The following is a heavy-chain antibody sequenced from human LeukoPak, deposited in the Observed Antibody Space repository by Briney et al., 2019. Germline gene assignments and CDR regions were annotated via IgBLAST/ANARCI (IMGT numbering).Heavy chain of an antibody. J-gene: IGHJ4*02. CDR3: ARAGIFGYFDY. V-gene: IGHV3-53*01. CDR1: GFTVSSNY. CDR2: IYSGGST. D-gene: IGHD3-3*01. Sequence: GGSLRLSCAASGFTVSSNYMSWVRRAPGKGLEWVSVIYSGGSTYYADSVKGRFTIPRDNSKNTLYLQMNSLRAEDTAVYYCARAGIFGYFDYWGQGTLVTVSS.